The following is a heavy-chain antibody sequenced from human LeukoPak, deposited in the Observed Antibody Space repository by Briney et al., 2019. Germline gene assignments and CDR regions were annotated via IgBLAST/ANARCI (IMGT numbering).Heavy chain of an antibody. V-gene: IGHV4-4*07. CDR1: GGSISSYY. D-gene: IGHD3-10*01. J-gene: IGHJ6*02. CDR2: IYTSGST. CDR3: ATTMVRGASYYYGMDV. Sequence: PSETLSLTCTVSGGSISSYYWSWIRQPAGKGLEWIGRIYTSGSTNYSPSLKSRVTMSVDTSKDQFSLKLSSVTAADTAVYYCATTMVRGASYYYGMDVWGQGTTVTVSS.